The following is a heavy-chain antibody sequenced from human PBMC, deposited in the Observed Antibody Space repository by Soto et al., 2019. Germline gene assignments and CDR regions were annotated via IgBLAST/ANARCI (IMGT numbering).Heavy chain of an antibody. CDR3: ARMTRDGYTNGGTRAFDF. D-gene: IGHD5-18*01. J-gene: IGHJ3*01. CDR2: IDSNIGDT. CDR1: GYNFVAHY. Sequence: QVQLVQSGAEVKKPGASVKLSCKASGYNFVAHYTHWVRQAPGQGLEWMGRIDSNIGDTVYAQNFNDRVTMTRDWSITTAYMELTNLRSDDTAVYYCARMTRDGYTNGGTRAFDFWGQGTMVTVSS. V-gene: IGHV1-2*06.